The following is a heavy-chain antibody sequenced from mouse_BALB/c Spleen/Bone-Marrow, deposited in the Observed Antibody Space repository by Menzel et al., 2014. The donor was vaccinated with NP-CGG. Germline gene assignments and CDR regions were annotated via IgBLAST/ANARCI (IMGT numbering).Heavy chain of an antibody. J-gene: IGHJ1*01. CDR2: VNPDSSTI. V-gene: IGHV4-1*02. CDR1: GFDFSRXW. D-gene: IGHD1-1*01. Sequence: EXXLVESGGGLVQPGGSLKLSCAAPGFDFSRXWXSWVXQAPXXGXXGXXXVNPDSSTINYTPSLKDKFIISRDNAKNTLYLQMSKVRSEDTALYYCARLNYYGNLFVWGAGTTVTVSS. CDR3: ARLNYYGNLFV.